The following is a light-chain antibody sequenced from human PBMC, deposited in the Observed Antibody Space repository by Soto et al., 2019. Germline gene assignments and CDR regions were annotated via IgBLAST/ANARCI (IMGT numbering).Light chain of an antibody. CDR3: QQSYITPPT. Sequence: DIQMTQSPSSLSASVGDRVTITCRASQSISSYLNWYQQKPGKAPKLLIYDASSLQSGVPSRFSGSGSGTYFTLTISSLQPEDVATYYCQQSYITPPTFGQGTKLEIK. J-gene: IGKJ2*01. CDR2: DAS. CDR1: QSISSY. V-gene: IGKV1-39*01.